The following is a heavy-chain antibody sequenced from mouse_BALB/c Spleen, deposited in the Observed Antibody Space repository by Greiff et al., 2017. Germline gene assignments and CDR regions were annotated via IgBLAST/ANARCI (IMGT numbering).Heavy chain of an antibody. J-gene: IGHJ3*01. CDR1: GFTFSSYT. V-gene: IGHV5-12-2*01. CDR3: ASYGNYVGFAY. Sequence: VESGGGLVQPGGSLKLSCAASGFTFSSYTMSWVRQTPEKRLEWVAYISNGGGSTYYPDTVKGRFTISRDNAKNTLYLQMSSLKSEDTAMYYCASYGNYVGFAYWGQGTLVTVSA. CDR2: ISNGGGST. D-gene: IGHD2-1*01.